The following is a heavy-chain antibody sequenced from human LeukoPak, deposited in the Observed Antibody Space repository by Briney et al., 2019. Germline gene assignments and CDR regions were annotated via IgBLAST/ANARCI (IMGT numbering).Heavy chain of an antibody. Sequence: GGSLRLSCAASGFTFDDYGMSWVRQAPGKRLEWVSGINWNGGSTGYADSVKGRFTISRDNAKNSLYLQMNSLRAEDTALYYCAREYYDSSGYYYPFDYWGQGTLVTVSS. CDR1: GFTFDDYG. V-gene: IGHV3-20*04. D-gene: IGHD3-22*01. J-gene: IGHJ4*02. CDR2: INWNGGST. CDR3: AREYYDSSGYYYPFDY.